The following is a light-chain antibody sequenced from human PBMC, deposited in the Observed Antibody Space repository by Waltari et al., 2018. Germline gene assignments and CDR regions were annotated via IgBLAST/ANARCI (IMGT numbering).Light chain of an antibody. CDR3: GSYGGNNKLL. CDR1: SRDVGAY. J-gene: IGLJ3*02. Sequence: QSALTHPPPASGPPAQSVPISCTGPSRDVGAYVPCFQHHPGKPPKLMIAEVTKRPSGVPDRVSGSKSGNTASLTVSGLQADDEADYYCGSYGGNNKLLFGGGTKLTGL. CDR2: EVT. V-gene: IGLV2-8*01.